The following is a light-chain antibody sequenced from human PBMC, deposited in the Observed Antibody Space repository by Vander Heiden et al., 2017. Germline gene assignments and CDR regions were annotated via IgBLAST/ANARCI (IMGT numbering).Light chain of an antibody. CDR3: QQYYTSPPS. CDR2: WAS. J-gene: IGKJ3*01. CDR1: QSVLYSSNNKNY. Sequence: DIVMTQSPDSLAVSLGERATINCKSSQSVLYSSNNKNYLAWYQQKPGQPPKLLMYWASTRESGVPDRFSGSGSGTDFTLTISSLQAEDVAVYYCQQYYTSPPSFGPGTKVYIK. V-gene: IGKV4-1*01.